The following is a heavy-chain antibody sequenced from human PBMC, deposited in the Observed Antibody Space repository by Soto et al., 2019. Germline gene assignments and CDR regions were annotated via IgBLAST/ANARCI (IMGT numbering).Heavy chain of an antibody. CDR3: TRGPRSTSTGTGAF. CDR2: INDDGIST. V-gene: IGHV3-74*01. J-gene: IGHJ4*02. D-gene: IGHD1-1*01. CDR1: GFTFSMYW. Sequence: GGSLRLSCAASGFTFSMYWMHWVRQVPGKGPEWVSRINDDGISTNYADSVKGRLTISRDNAKNTLYLQMNALRVEDTAVYYCTRGPRSTSTGTGAFWGQGTLVTVSS.